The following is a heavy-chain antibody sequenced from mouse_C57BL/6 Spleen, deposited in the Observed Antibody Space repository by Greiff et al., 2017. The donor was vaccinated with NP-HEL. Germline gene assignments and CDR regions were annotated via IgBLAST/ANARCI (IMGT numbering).Heavy chain of an antibody. CDR2: IHPNSGST. Sequence: VQLQQSGAELVKPGASVKLSCKASGYTFTSYWMHWVKQRPGQGLEWIGMIHPNSGSTNYNEKFKSKATLTVDKSSSTAYMQLSSLTSEDSAVYYCARSYYEYDGTVYAMDYWGQGTSVTVSS. CDR3: ARSYYEYDGTVYAMDY. J-gene: IGHJ4*01. D-gene: IGHD2-4*01. CDR1: GYTFTSYW. V-gene: IGHV1-64*01.